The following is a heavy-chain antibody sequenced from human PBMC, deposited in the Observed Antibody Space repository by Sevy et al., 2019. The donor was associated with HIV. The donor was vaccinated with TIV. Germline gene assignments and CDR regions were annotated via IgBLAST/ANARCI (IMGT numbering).Heavy chain of an antibody. Sequence: GGSLRLSCAASGFGFDTYAMSWVRQAPGKGLEWVSGISGSGGSTYYADSVKGRFTISRDNSKNTLYLQMNSLRAEDTAVYYCAKDVYDSSGYYPMGAFDIWGQGTLVTVSS. J-gene: IGHJ3*02. CDR2: ISGSGGST. CDR3: AKDVYDSSGYYPMGAFDI. V-gene: IGHV3-23*01. CDR1: GFGFDTYA. D-gene: IGHD3-22*01.